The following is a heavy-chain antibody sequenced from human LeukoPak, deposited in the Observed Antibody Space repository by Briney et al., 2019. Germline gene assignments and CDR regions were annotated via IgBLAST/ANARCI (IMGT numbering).Heavy chain of an antibody. D-gene: IGHD5-12*01. CDR3: ARAQSGYGFTYYYYMDV. CDR1: GYTFTSYG. CDR2: MNPNSGNT. J-gene: IGHJ6*03. V-gene: IGHV1-8*03. Sequence: ASVKVSCKASGYTFTSYGINWVRQATGQGLEWMGWMNPNSGNTGYAQKFQGRVTITRNTSISTAYMELSSLRSEDTAVYYCARAQSGYGFTYYYYMDVWGKGTTVTVSS.